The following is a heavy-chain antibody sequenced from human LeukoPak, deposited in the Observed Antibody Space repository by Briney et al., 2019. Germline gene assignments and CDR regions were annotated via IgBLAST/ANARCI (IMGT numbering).Heavy chain of an antibody. Sequence: PGGSLRLSCAASGFTFSSYAMNWVRHAPGKGLQWVSALSGSGGSTYYADSVKGRFTISRDNSKNTLYLQMNSLRAEHTAVYYCARGGTMYYGSGNFDYWGQGTLVTVSS. CDR1: GFTFSSYA. J-gene: IGHJ4*02. CDR3: ARGGTMYYGSGNFDY. CDR2: LSGSGGST. D-gene: IGHD3-10*01. V-gene: IGHV3-23*01.